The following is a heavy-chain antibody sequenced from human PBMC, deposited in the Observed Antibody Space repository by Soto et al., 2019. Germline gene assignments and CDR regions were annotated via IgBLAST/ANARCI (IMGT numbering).Heavy chain of an antibody. Sequence: QVQLQESGPGLVKPSETLSLTCTVSGGSISSYYWSWIRQPPGKGLEWIGYIYYSGSTNYNPSLKSRVTLSVDTSKNQFSLKLSSVTAADTAVYYCARRWGGSLDYWGQGTLVTVSS. CDR1: GGSISSYY. D-gene: IGHD1-26*01. CDR2: IYYSGST. V-gene: IGHV4-59*01. CDR3: ARRWGGSLDY. J-gene: IGHJ4*02.